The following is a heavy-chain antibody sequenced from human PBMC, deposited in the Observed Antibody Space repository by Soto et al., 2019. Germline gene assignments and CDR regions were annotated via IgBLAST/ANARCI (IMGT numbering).Heavy chain of an antibody. D-gene: IGHD6-19*01. J-gene: IGHJ4*02. Sequence: SSETLSLTCTVSGGSISSSSYYWGWIRQPPGKGLEWIGSIYYSGSTYYNPSLKSRVTISVDTSKNQFSLKLSSVTAADTAVYYCARQGAVAGKFDYWGQGTLVTVSS. CDR3: ARQGAVAGKFDY. V-gene: IGHV4-39*01. CDR2: IYYSGST. CDR1: GGSISSSSYY.